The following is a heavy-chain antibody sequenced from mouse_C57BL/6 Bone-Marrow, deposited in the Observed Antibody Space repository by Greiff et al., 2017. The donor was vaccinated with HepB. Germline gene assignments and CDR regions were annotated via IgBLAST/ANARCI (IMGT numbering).Heavy chain of an antibody. J-gene: IGHJ2*01. CDR2: INPGSGGT. CDR1: GYAFTNYL. Sequence: QVQLQQSGAELVRPGTSVKVSCKASGYAFTNYLIEWVKQRPGQGLEWIGVINPGSGGTNYNEKFKGKATLTADKSSSTAYMQLSSLTSEDSAVYFCARVAGYYVGYFDDWGQGTTLTVSS. V-gene: IGHV1-54*01. D-gene: IGHD2-3*01. CDR3: ARVAGYYVGYFDD.